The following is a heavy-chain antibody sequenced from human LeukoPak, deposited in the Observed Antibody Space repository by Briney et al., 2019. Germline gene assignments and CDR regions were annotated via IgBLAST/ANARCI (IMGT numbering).Heavy chain of an antibody. CDR2: IHYDGNNI. J-gene: IGHJ5*02. D-gene: IGHD3-22*01. V-gene: IGHV3-30*02. CDR3: ARDLGQYYDTSDNWFDP. Sequence: GGSLRLSCAASGFTFSAYGFHWVRQAPGKGLEWVAFIHYDGNNIYYADSVKGRCTISRDNSKNTLYLQMNSLRAEDTAVYYCARDLGQYYDTSDNWFDPWGQGTLVTVSS. CDR1: GFTFSAYG.